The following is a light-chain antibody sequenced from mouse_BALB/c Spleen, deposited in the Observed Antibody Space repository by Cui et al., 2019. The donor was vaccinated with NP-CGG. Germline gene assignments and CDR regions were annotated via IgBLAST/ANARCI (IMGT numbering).Light chain of an antibody. CDR1: TGAVTTSNY. CDR3: ALWYSNHWV. V-gene: IGLV1*01. J-gene: IGLJ1*01. CDR2: GTN. Sequence: QAVVTQKSALTTSPGETVTLTCHSSTGAVTTSNYANWVQEKPDHLFTGLIGGTNNRVPGVPARFSGSLIGDKAALTITGAQTEDEAIYFCALWYSNHWVFGGGTKLTVL.